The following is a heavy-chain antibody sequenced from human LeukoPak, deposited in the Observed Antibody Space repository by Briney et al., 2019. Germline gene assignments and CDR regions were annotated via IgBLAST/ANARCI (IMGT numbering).Heavy chain of an antibody. CDR2: FDPEDGET. CDR3: AADLATVVIVTNY. D-gene: IGHD4-23*01. CDR1: LYTLTEFS. Sequence: ASVRVSRKVSLYTLTEFSSHWVRQAPGKGLEWMGGFDPEDGETIYAQKFQGRVTMTEDTSTDTAYMELSSLRSEDTAVYYCAADLATVVIVTNYWGQGTLVTVSS. J-gene: IGHJ4*02. V-gene: IGHV1-24*01.